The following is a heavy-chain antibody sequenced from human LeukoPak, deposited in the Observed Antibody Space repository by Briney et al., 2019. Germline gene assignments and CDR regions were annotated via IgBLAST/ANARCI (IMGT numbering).Heavy chain of an antibody. V-gene: IGHV3-23*01. CDR1: GLTFSSYA. J-gene: IGHJ4*02. D-gene: IGHD2-15*01. Sequence: GGSLRLSCVASGLTFSSYAMSWVRQAPGGGLEWVSTFSVSGGSTYYADSVKGRFTISRDNSKNTLYLQMNSLRAEDTAVYYCAPYCSGGSCYRYWGQGTLVTVSS. CDR3: APYCSGGSCYRY. CDR2: FSVSGGST.